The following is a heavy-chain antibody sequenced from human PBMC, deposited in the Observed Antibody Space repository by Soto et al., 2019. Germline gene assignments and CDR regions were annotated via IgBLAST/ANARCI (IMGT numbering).Heavy chain of an antibody. Sequence: PSETLSLTCTVSGGSISSYYWSWIRQPPGKGLEWIGYIYYSGSTNYNPSLKSRVTISVDTSKNQFSLKLSSVTAADTAVYYCARGIVVVPATPDWFDPWGQGTLVTVSS. D-gene: IGHD2-2*01. CDR1: GGSISSYY. J-gene: IGHJ5*02. V-gene: IGHV4-59*08. CDR3: ARGIVVVPATPDWFDP. CDR2: IYYSGST.